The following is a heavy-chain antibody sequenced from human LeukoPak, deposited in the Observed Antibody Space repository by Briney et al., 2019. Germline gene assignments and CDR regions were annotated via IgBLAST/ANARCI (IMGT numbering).Heavy chain of an antibody. V-gene: IGHV4-34*01. CDR1: GGSFSGYY. CDR2: INHSGST. J-gene: IGHJ4*02. CDR3: ARAVLRYFDWLLPGSGDFDY. D-gene: IGHD3-9*01. Sequence: TSETLSLTCAVYGGSFSGYYWSWIRQPPGKGLEWIGEINHSGSTNYNPSLKSRVTISVDTSKNQFSLKLSSVTAADTAVYYCARAVLRYFDWLLPGSGDFDYWGQGTLVTVSS.